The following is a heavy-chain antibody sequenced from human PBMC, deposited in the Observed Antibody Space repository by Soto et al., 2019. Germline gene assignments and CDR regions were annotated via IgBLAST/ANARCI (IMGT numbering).Heavy chain of an antibody. CDR1: GYTFTSYG. Sequence: ASVKVSCKASGYTFTSYGISWVRQAPGQGLEWMGWISAYNGNTNYAQKLQGRVTMTTDTSTSTAYMELRSLRSDDTAVYYCARARENYDILTGYSLFGYWGQGTLDTVSS. V-gene: IGHV1-18*01. CDR3: ARARENYDILTGYSLFGY. D-gene: IGHD3-9*01. CDR2: ISAYNGNT. J-gene: IGHJ4*02.